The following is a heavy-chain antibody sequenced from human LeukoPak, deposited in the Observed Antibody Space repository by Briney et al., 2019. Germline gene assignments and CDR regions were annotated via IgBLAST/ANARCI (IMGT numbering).Heavy chain of an antibody. CDR2: IYYSGST. J-gene: IGHJ4*02. CDR3: ARGTPPYSSSLYFTGFFDY. CDR1: GGSISSYY. D-gene: IGHD6-13*01. V-gene: IGHV4-59*01. Sequence: KPSETLSLTCTVSGGSISSYYWSWIRQPPGKGLEWIGYIYYSGSTNYNPSLKSRVTISVDTSKNQFSLKLSSVTAADTAVYYCARGTPPYSSSLYFTGFFDYWGQGTLVTVSS.